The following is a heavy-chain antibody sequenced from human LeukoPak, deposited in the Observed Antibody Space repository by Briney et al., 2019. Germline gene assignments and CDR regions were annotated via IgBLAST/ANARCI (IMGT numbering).Heavy chain of an antibody. CDR3: AQGATTVDTSGCFDI. V-gene: IGHV3-23*01. CDR2: ITATGDIT. CDR1: GFTFNNYA. J-gene: IGHJ3*02. Sequence: PGGALRLSCASSGFTFNNYAVTWVRQAPGKGLEWVSTITATGDITFYADSVKGRFTISRDNSKSTLFLQMYSLRAEDTALYYCAQGATTVDTSGCFDIWGQGTLLTVSS. D-gene: IGHD4-23*01.